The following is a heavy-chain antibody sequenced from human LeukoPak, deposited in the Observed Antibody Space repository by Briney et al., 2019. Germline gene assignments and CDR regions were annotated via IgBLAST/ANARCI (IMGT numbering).Heavy chain of an antibody. CDR1: GGSISSYY. Sequence: SETLSLTCTVSGGSISSYYWSWIRQPAGKGLEWIGRIYTSGSTNYNPSLKSRVTMSVDTSKNQFSLKLSSVTAADTAVYYCATAENCEGNYYNNYYYYMDVWGKGTTVTVSS. D-gene: IGHD3-22*01. V-gene: IGHV4-4*07. CDR2: IYTSGST. J-gene: IGHJ6*03. CDR3: ATAENCEGNYYNNYYYYMDV.